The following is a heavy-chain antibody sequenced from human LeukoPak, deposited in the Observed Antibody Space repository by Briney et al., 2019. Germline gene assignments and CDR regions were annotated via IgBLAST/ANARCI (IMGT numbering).Heavy chain of an antibody. CDR1: GFTFSTYG. CDR3: AKDRVAATLGGFDY. D-gene: IGHD2-15*01. J-gene: IGHJ4*02. Sequence: GALRLSCVASGFTFSTYGMSWVRQAPGKGLEWASAISGSGGSTYYADSVKGRFTISRDNTKNSLYLQMNSLTTEDMALYYCAKDRVAATLGGFDYWGQGTLVTVSS. V-gene: IGHV3-23*01. CDR2: ISGSGGST.